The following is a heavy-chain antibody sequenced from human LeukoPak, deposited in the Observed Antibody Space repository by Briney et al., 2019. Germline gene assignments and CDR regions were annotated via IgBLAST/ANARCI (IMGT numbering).Heavy chain of an antibody. D-gene: IGHD7-27*01. CDR2: IYPGDSDT. CDR1: GYSFNSYW. V-gene: IGHV5-51*01. J-gene: IGHJ4*02. Sequence: GESLKISCKGSGYSFNSYWIGWVRQMPGKGLEWMGIIYPGDSDTRYSPSFQGQVTISADKSISTTYLQWSSLKASDSAMYYCATYRALTGESYYFDYWGQGTLVTVSS. CDR3: ATYRALTGESYYFDY.